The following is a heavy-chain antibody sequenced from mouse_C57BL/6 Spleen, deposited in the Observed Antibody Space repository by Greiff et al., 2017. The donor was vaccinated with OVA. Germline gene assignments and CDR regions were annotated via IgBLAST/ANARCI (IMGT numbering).Heavy chain of an antibody. Sequence: EVQRVESGGGLVKPGGSLKLSCATSGFTFSDYGMHWVRQAPEKGLEWVAYISSGSSTIYYADTVKGRFTISRDNAKNTLFLQMTSLRSEDTAMYYCARGWDYDGYAMDDWGQGTSVTVSS. V-gene: IGHV5-17*01. D-gene: IGHD2-4*01. CDR2: ISSGSSTI. CDR1: GFTFSDYG. CDR3: ARGWDYDGYAMDD. J-gene: IGHJ4*01.